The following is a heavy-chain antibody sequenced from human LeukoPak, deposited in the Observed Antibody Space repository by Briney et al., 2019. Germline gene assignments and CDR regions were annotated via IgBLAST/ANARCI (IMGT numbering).Heavy chain of an antibody. V-gene: IGHV3-23*01. CDR2: ISGSGGST. CDR3: ARDRGGTFGI. CDR1: GFTFSSYA. D-gene: IGHD2-15*01. Sequence: GGSLRLSCAASGFTFSSYAMSWVRQAPGKGLEWVSSISGSGGSTYYADSVKGRFTISRDNSKNTLFLQMSSLRGEDTAVYFCARDRGGTFGIWGQGTLVTVSS. J-gene: IGHJ4*02.